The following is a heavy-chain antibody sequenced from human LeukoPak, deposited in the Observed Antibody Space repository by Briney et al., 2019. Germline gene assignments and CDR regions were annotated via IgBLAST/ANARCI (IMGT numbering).Heavy chain of an antibody. CDR2: IYSDGVT. J-gene: IGHJ5*02. CDR3: VRDRAEGRAWVEFDP. Sequence: GGSLRLSCAASGFTVSSYGMSWVRQAPGKGPEWVSLIYSDGVTRYADSVQGRFTISRDNSENTVYLQMNNLRVEDTAVYHCVRDRAEGRAWVEFDPWGQGILVTVSS. V-gene: IGHV3-66*02. CDR1: GFTVSSYG.